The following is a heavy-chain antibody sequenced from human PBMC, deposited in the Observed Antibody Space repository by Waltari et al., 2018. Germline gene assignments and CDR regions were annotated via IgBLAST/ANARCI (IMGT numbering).Heavy chain of an antibody. J-gene: IGHJ4*02. CDR1: GLSFSSFA. CDR2: IDRGAGST. CDR3: AKDQRYFDY. V-gene: IGHV3-23*03. Sequence: EVQLLESGGGLVQPGGSLRLSCAASGLSFSSFAMSWVRQAPGKGLEWVSVIDRGAGSTYYADSVKGRCTVSRDNSKNTLYLQMNSLRAEDTAVYYCAKDQRYFDYWGQGTLVTVSS.